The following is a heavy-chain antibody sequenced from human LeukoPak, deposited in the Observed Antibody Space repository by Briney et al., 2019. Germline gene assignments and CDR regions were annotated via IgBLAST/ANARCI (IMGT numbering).Heavy chain of an antibody. J-gene: IGHJ4*02. CDR3: AKDRPIYDFWSGYYTSDFDY. D-gene: IGHD3-3*01. CDR1: GFTFSSYA. CDR2: ISGSGGST. Sequence: GGSLRLSCAASGFTFSSYAMGWVRQAPGKGLEWVSAISGSGGSTYYADSVKSRFTISRDNSKNTLYLQMNSLRAEDTAVYYCAKDRPIYDFWSGYYTSDFDYWGQGTLVTVSS. V-gene: IGHV3-23*01.